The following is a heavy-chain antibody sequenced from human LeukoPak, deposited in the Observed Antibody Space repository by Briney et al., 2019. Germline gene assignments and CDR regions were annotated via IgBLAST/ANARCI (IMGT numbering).Heavy chain of an antibody. D-gene: IGHD3-22*01. Sequence: ASVKVSCKASGYTFTSYDINWVRQATGQGLEWMGWINPNSGGTNYAQKFRGRVTMTRDTSISTAYMDLSRLRSDDTAVYYCARRGGMDYDTYAFDLWGQGTMVTVSS. CDR1: GYTFTSYD. CDR2: INPNSGGT. CDR3: ARRGGMDYDTYAFDL. J-gene: IGHJ3*01. V-gene: IGHV1-2*02.